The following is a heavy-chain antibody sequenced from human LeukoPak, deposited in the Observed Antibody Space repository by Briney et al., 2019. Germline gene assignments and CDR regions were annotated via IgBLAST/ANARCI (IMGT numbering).Heavy chain of an antibody. CDR2: IYTSGST. D-gene: IGHD6-6*01. CDR3: ASSSIAARNWFDP. V-gene: IGHV4-4*09. CDR1: GGSISSYY. Sequence: SETLSLTCTVSGGSISSYYWSWIRQAPGKGLEWIGYIYTSGSTNYNPSLKSRVTISVDTSKNQFSLKLSSVTAADTAVYYCASSSIAARNWFDPWGQGTLVTVSS. J-gene: IGHJ5*02.